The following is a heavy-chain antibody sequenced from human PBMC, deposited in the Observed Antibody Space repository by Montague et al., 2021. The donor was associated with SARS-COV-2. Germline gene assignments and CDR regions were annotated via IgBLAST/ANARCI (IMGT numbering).Heavy chain of an antibody. J-gene: IGHJ4*02. Sequence: SETLSLTCTVSGGSIRTTSFYWGWIRQPPGKGLEWAGSIYYSGTTYYNSSLMSRVTISIDTSKNHFSLELRSVTAADTAIYYCASPGGYFAYWGQGALVTVSS. CDR1: GGSIRTTSFY. D-gene: IGHD1-14*01. V-gene: IGHV4-39*02. CDR2: IYYSGTT. CDR3: ASPGGYFAY.